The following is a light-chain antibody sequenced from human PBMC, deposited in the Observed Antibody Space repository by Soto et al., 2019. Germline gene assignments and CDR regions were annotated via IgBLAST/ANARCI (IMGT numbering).Light chain of an antibody. CDR1: QSVLYTSNNKNY. V-gene: IGKV4-1*01. CDR2: WAS. Sequence: DIVMTQSPDSLAVSLGERATINCKSSQSVLYTSNNKNYLRWYQQKPRHHPKLLISWASTRAFEVPDRLRGSGSGKDFTLAINSVQAEDAAVYYCQQYYTTPLTFGGGTKLDIK. CDR3: QQYYTTPLT. J-gene: IGKJ4*01.